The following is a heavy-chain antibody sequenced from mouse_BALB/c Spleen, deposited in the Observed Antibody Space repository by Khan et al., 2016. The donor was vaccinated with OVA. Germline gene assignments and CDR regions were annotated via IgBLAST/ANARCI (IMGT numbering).Heavy chain of an antibody. D-gene: IGHD2-1*01. CDR3: ARSGGNFHWYFDV. Sequence: EVELVESGGGLVQPGGSRKLSCAASGFTFSSFGMHWVRQAPKKGLEWVAYISSGSSTIYYVDTVKGRFTISRDHPKNTLFLQMTSLRSEDTAMYYCARSGGNFHWYFDVWGAGTSVTVSS. V-gene: IGHV5-17*02. CDR1: GFTFSSFG. CDR2: ISSGSSTI. J-gene: IGHJ1*01.